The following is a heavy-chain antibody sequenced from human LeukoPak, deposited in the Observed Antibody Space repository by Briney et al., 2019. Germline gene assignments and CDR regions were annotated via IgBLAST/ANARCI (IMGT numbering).Heavy chain of an antibody. V-gene: IGHV3-30*18. J-gene: IGHJ4*02. CDR1: GFNFNDYG. Sequence: GGSLRLSCAAPGFNFNDYGIHWVRQAPGKGLEWVTVISYNGNNQYYADSVKGRFTISRDNSKNTAYLQMNSLRGDDTAVYYCVKEGATMGFDYWGQGILVTVSS. CDR2: ISYNGNNQ. CDR3: VKEGATMGFDY. D-gene: IGHD5-24*01.